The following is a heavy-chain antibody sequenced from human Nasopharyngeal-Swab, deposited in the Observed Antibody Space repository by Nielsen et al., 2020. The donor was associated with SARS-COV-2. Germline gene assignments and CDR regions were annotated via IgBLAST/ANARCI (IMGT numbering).Heavy chain of an antibody. V-gene: IGHV1-46*01. J-gene: IGHJ5*02. Sequence: ASAKVSCKASGDTFTSYYMHWVRQAPGQGLEWMGIINPSGGSTSYAQKFQGRVTMTRDTSTSTVYMELSSLRSEDTAVYYCARDIVVVPAARGSWFDPWGQGTLVTVSS. D-gene: IGHD2-2*01. CDR3: ARDIVVVPAARGSWFDP. CDR2: INPSGGST. CDR1: GDTFTSYY.